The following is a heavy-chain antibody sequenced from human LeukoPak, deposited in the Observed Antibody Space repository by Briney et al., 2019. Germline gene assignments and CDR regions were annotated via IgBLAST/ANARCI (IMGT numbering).Heavy chain of an antibody. J-gene: IGHJ6*04. Sequence: GASVKVSYKASGYTFTSYYMHWVRQAPGPGLEWMGIINPSGGSTSYAQKFQGRVTMTRDTSTSTVYMELSSLRSEDTAVYYCARRGCSGGSCSLLGYYYYGMDVWGKGTTVTVSS. V-gene: IGHV1-46*01. CDR3: ARRGCSGGSCSLLGYYYYGMDV. D-gene: IGHD2-15*01. CDR1: GYTFTSYY. CDR2: INPSGGST.